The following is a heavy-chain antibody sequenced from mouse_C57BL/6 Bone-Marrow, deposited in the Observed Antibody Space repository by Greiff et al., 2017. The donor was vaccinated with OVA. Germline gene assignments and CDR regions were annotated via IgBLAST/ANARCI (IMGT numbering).Heavy chain of an antibody. CDR2: IWTGGGT. CDR3: ARNWGLSYYAMDD. V-gene: IGHV2-9-1*01. J-gene: IGHJ4*01. Sequence: VKLMESGPGLVAPSQSLSITCTVSGFSLTSYAISWVRQPPGKGLEWLGVIWTGGGTNYNSALKSRLSISKDNSKSQVFLKMNSLQTDDTARYYCARNWGLSYYAMDDWGQGTSVTVSS. D-gene: IGHD2-2*01. CDR1: GFSLTSYA.